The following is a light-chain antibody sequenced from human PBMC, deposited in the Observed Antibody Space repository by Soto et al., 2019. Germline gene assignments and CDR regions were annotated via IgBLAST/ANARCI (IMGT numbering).Light chain of an antibody. CDR1: QSVKNNY. J-gene: IGKJ4*01. Sequence: EIVLKQSPDTLSLSPGEGATLSCRASQSVKNNYLAWYQQKPGQAPRFLIYDASSRATGIPDRFSGSGSGTDFTLTISRLEPEDFAVYYCQQYGSTPLTFGGGTKV. CDR2: DAS. V-gene: IGKV3-20*01. CDR3: QQYGSTPLT.